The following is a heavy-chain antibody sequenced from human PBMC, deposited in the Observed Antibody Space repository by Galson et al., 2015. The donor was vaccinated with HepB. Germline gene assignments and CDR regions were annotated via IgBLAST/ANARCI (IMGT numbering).Heavy chain of an antibody. CDR3: AKEVNYGGNLPTDY. CDR1: RFTFSSYG. CDR2: ISYDGSNK. V-gene: IGHV3-30*18. J-gene: IGHJ4*02. D-gene: IGHD4-23*01. Sequence: SLRLSCAASRFTFSSYGMHWVRQAPGKGLEWVAVISYDGSNKYYADSVKGRFTISRDNSKNTLYLQMNSLRAEDTAVYYCAKEVNYGGNLPTDYWGQGILVTVSS.